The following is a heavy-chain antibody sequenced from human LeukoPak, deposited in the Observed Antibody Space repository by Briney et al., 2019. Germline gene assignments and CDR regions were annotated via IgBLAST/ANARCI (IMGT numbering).Heavy chain of an antibody. Sequence: PSETLSLTCTVSGGSISSGDYYWSWIRQPPGKGLEWIGYIYYSGSTYYNPSLKSRVTISVDTSKNQFSLKLSSVTAADTAVYYCARDTGYSSGCDYWGQGTLVTVSS. J-gene: IGHJ4*02. CDR1: GGSISSGDYY. CDR3: ARDTGYSSGCDY. CDR2: IYYSGST. D-gene: IGHD6-19*01. V-gene: IGHV4-30-4*01.